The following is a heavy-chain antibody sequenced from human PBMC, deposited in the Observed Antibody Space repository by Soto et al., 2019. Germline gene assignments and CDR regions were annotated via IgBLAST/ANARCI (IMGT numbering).Heavy chain of an antibody. CDR3: ARVTDR. Sequence: PSETLSLTCTVSGGSISSGGNSWSWIRQPPGKGLEWIGYIYHSGSTYYNPSLKSRVTISVDRSKDQFSLKLSSVTAADTAVYYCARVTDRWGQGTLVTVSS. CDR1: GGSISSGGNS. V-gene: IGHV4-30-2*01. J-gene: IGHJ5*02. CDR2: IYHSGST.